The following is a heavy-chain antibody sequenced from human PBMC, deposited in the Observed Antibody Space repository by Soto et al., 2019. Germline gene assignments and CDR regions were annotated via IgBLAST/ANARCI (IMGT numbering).Heavy chain of an antibody. CDR1: GFTFSSYG. CDR3: ARDFSKGYFGACDI. J-gene: IGHJ3*02. CDR2: IGYDGSNK. Sequence: QVQLVESGGGVVQPGRSLRLSCAASGFTFSSYGMHWVRQAPGKGLVWVAVIGYDGSNKYYADSVKGRFTISRDNSKNTLYLHMNSLRAEDTAVYYCARDFSKGYFGACDIWGQGTMVTVSS. D-gene: IGHD2-15*01. V-gene: IGHV3-33*01.